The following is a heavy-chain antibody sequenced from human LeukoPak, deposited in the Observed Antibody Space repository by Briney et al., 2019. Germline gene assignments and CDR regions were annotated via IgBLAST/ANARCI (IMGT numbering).Heavy chain of an antibody. CDR1: GFTFSSYS. CDR3: ARDLRSGWFSY. J-gene: IGHJ4*02. V-gene: IGHV3-48*04. CDR2: ISSGVTTI. Sequence: GGSLRLSCVASGFTFSSYSMNWVRQAPGKGLEWVSYISSGVTTIHYADSVKGRFTISRDDAKNSLYLQMNSLRVEDTGVYYCARDLRSGWFSYWGQGTLVIVSS. D-gene: IGHD6-19*01.